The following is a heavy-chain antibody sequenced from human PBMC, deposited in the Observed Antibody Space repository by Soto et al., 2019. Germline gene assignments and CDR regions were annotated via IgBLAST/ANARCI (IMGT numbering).Heavy chain of an antibody. D-gene: IGHD5-18*01. CDR1: GFTFSNVW. CDR3: TTDGVDTAMAPDY. J-gene: IGHJ4*02. Sequence: GGSLRLSCAASGFTFSNVWMNWVRQAPGKGLEWVGRIKSKTDGGTTDYAAPVKGRFTISRDDSKNTLYLQMNSLKTEDTAVYYCTTDGVDTAMAPDYWGQGTLVTVSS. V-gene: IGHV3-15*07. CDR2: IKSKTDGGTT.